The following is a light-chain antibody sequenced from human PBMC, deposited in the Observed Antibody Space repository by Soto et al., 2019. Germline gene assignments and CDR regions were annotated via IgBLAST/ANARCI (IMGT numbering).Light chain of an antibody. V-gene: IGKV3-15*01. CDR3: QQYNNWPHA. J-gene: IGKJ2*01. CDR2: GAS. CDR1: QSVNSI. Sequence: EIVMTQSPATLSVFPGERATLSCRASQSVNSILAWYQQKPGQVPRLFIYGASTRATGVPARFSGSGSGTEFTLTISGLQSEDFAVYYCQQYNNWPHAFGQGTKLEI.